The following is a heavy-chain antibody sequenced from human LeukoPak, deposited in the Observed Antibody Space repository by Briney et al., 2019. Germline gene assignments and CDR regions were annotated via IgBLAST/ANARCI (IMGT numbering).Heavy chain of an antibody. CDR1: GFTFSSYS. Sequence: AGGSLRLSCAASGFTFSSYSMNWVRQAPGKGLEWVSYISSSSSTIYYADSVKGRFTISRDNAKNSLYLQMNSLRAEDTAVYYCAREYYDYVWGSYRYGYYFDYWGQGTLVTVSS. D-gene: IGHD3-16*02. J-gene: IGHJ4*02. CDR2: ISSSSSTI. V-gene: IGHV3-48*01. CDR3: AREYYDYVWGSYRYGYYFDY.